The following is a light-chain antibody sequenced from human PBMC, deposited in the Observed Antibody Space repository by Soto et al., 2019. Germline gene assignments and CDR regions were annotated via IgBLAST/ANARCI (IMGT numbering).Light chain of an antibody. CDR3: QQYGSSPKLT. V-gene: IGKV3-20*01. J-gene: IGKJ4*01. CDR2: GAS. CDR1: QSVGSSF. Sequence: ETVLTQSPGTLSLSPGERATLSCRASQSVGSSFLAWYQQKPGQAPRLLISGASTRATGIPDRFSGGGSGTDFTLTISRLEPEDFAVYYCQQYGSSPKLTFGGGTKVEVK.